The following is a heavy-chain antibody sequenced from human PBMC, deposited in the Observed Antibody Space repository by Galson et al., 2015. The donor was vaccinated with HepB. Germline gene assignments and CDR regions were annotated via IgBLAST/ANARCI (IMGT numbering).Heavy chain of an antibody. Sequence: CAISGDSVSSNSAAWNWIRQSPSRGLEWLGRTYYRSKWYNDYAVSVKSRITINPDTSKNQFSLRLNSVTPEDTAVYYCAREGSAMIAAAAYFDYWGQGTLVTVSS. CDR2: TYYRSKWYN. J-gene: IGHJ4*02. D-gene: IGHD6-13*01. CDR3: AREGSAMIAAAAYFDY. V-gene: IGHV6-1*01. CDR1: GDSVSSNSAA.